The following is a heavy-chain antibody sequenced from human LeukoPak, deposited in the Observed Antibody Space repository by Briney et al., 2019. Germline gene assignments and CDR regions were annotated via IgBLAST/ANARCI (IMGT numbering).Heavy chain of an antibody. V-gene: IGHV1-2*02. CDR2: INPKSGGT. Sequence: ASVKVSCKASGYTFTSYDINWVRQAPGQGLEWMGWINPKSGGTNYAQKFQGRVTMTRDTSISTAYMELSRLRSDDTAVYYCARARPLWFSAFDIWGQGTMVTVSS. CDR1: GYTFTSYD. CDR3: ARARPLWFSAFDI. D-gene: IGHD3/OR15-3a*01. J-gene: IGHJ3*02.